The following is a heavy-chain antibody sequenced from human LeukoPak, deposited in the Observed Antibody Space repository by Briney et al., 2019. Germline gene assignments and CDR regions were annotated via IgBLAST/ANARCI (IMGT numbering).Heavy chain of an antibody. J-gene: IGHJ4*02. CDR3: ARDLSGYAPDDY. Sequence: GGSLRLSCAASGFTFSRYGMHWVRQAPGKGLEWVAVISYDGSNKYYADSVKGRFTISRDNSKNTLYLQMNSLRAEDTAVYYCARDLSGYAPDDYWGQGTLVTVSS. CDR2: ISYDGSNK. V-gene: IGHV3-30*19. D-gene: IGHD5-12*01. CDR1: GFTFSRYG.